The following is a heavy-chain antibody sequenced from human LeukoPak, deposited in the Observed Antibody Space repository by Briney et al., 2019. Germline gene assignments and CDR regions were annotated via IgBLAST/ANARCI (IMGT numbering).Heavy chain of an antibody. CDR2: ISGSGGST. Sequence: PGGSLRLSCAASGFTFSSYAMSWVRQAPGKGLEWVSAISGSGGSTYYAGSVKGRFTISRDNSKNTLYLQMNSLRAEDTAVYYCAKPTYCSGGSCYPAYFDYWGQGTLVTVSS. CDR3: AKPTYCSGGSCYPAYFDY. J-gene: IGHJ4*02. V-gene: IGHV3-23*01. D-gene: IGHD2-15*01. CDR1: GFTFSSYA.